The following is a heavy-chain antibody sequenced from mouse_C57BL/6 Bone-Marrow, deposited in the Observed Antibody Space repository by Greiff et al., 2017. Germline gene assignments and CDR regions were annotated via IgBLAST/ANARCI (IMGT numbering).Heavy chain of an antibody. V-gene: IGHV1-72*01. J-gene: IGHJ3*01. CDR2: IDPNSGGT. CDR1: GYTFTSYW. D-gene: IGHD1-1*01. Sequence: VQLQQPGAELVKPGASVKLSCKASGYTFTSYWMHWVKQRPGRGLEWIGRIDPNSGGTKYNEKFKSKATLTVDKPSSTAYMQLSSLTSEDSAVYCCARKKGPGSSLRRRGWFAYWGQGTLVTVSA. CDR3: ARKKGPGSSLRRRGWFAY.